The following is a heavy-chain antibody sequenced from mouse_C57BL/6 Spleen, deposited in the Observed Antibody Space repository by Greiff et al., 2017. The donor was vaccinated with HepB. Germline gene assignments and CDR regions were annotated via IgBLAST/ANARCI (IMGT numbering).Heavy chain of an antibody. J-gene: IGHJ4*01. CDR3: AMITTVVATRGYYAMDY. CDR2: ISSGSSTI. Sequence: EVQGVESGGGLVKPGGSLKLSCAASGFTFSDYGMHWVRQAPEKGLEWVAYISSGSSTIYYADTVKGRFTISRDNAKNTLFLQMTSLRSEDTAMYYCAMITTVVATRGYYAMDYWGQGTSVTVSS. D-gene: IGHD1-1*01. V-gene: IGHV5-17*01. CDR1: GFTFSDYG.